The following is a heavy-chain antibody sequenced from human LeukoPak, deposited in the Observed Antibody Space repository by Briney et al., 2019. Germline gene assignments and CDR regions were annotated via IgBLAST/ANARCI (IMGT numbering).Heavy chain of an antibody. V-gene: IGHV1-2*02. CDR2: INPNSGGT. D-gene: IGHD3-22*01. J-gene: IGHJ4*02. Sequence: ASVKVSCKASGFTFTGYYMHWVRLAPGQGLEWMGWINPNSGGTNYAQKFQGRVTMTRDTSISTAYVELSRLRSDDTAVYYCAREVRGNYDSSGNSNFHYWGQGTLVAVSS. CDR1: GFTFTGYY. CDR3: AREVRGNYDSSGNSNFHY.